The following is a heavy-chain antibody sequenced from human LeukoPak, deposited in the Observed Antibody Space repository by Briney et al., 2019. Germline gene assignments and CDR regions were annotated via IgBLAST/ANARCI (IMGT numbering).Heavy chain of an antibody. CDR3: RGLDRNTSPLDY. Sequence: PGGSLRLSCAAFGFAFGTHWMNWVRQAPGKGLEWVATTDEDGNKKYYVDSVRGRFTISRDNAKNSLFLQMNSLRAEDAAVYCGRGLDRNTSPLDYWGQGTLVTVSS. CDR2: TDEDGNKK. J-gene: IGHJ4*02. D-gene: IGHD1-26*01. CDR1: GFAFGTHW. V-gene: IGHV3-7*01.